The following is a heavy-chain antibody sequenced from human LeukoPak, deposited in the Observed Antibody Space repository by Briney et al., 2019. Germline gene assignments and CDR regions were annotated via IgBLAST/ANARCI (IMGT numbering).Heavy chain of an antibody. CDR3: ARRRVPGYFDY. V-gene: IGHV3-66*02. J-gene: IGHJ4*02. D-gene: IGHD3-10*01. CDR2: IFTDGTT. CDR1: GSTVSNTN. Sequence: GGSLRPSCAASGSTVSNTNMSWVRQAPGKGLEWVSVIFTDGTTYYADSVKGRFTISRDNSKNTLYLQMNSLRAEDTAVYYCARRRVPGYFDYWGQGALVTVFS.